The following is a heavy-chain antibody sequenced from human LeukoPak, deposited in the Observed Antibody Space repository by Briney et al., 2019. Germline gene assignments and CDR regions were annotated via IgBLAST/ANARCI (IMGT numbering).Heavy chain of an antibody. Sequence: GGSLRLSCAASGFTFSSYAMSWVRQAPGKGLEWVSAISGSGGSTYYADSVKGRFTISRDNSKNTLYLQMNSLRAEDTAVYYCAKGGSSWYSGYYFDYWGQGTLVTVSS. J-gene: IGHJ4*02. CDR3: AKGGSSWYSGYYFDY. D-gene: IGHD6-13*01. V-gene: IGHV3-23*01. CDR1: GFTFSSYA. CDR2: ISGSGGST.